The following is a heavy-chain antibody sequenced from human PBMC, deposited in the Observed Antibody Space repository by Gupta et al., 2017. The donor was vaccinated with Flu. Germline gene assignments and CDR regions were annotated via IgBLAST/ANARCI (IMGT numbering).Heavy chain of an antibody. D-gene: IGHD3-16*01. CDR3: ATGCRGGEYYFDY. J-gene: IGHJ4*02. CDR2: FDHEDGET. Sequence: TELSMHWVRQAPGKGLEWMGGFDHEDGETIYAQKVQGRVTMTEDTSTDTAYMEMRRMRSEDTAVYYYATGCRGGEYYFDYGGQGTMVTVCS. CDR1: TELS. V-gene: IGHV1-24*01.